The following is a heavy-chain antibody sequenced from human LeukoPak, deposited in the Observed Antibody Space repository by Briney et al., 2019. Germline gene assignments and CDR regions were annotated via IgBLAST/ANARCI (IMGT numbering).Heavy chain of an antibody. J-gene: IGHJ4*02. CDR1: GFTFSSYW. CDR3: ARVGSWELQRVFDS. Sequence: PGGSLRLSCVSSGFTFSSYWMTWVRQVPGKGLEWVANIRQGGNENYYADSVEGRFTISRDNAKNSLFLQMDSLRVEDTAVYYCARVGSWELQRVFDSWGQGTLDTVSS. D-gene: IGHD1-26*01. CDR2: IRQGGNEN. V-gene: IGHV3-7*01.